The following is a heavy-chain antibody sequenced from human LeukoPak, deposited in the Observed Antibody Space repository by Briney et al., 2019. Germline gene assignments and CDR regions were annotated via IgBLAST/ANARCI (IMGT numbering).Heavy chain of an antibody. Sequence: GESLKISCKASGYSFTTYWIGWVRQMPGKGLEWMGIIYPADSAAKYSPSFQGQVTISVDKSISTAYLQWSSLKASDTAMYYCARHSGSWAPDYWGQGTLVTVSS. D-gene: IGHD6-6*01. V-gene: IGHV5-51*01. CDR3: ARHSGSWAPDY. CDR1: GYSFTTYW. J-gene: IGHJ4*02. CDR2: IYPADSAA.